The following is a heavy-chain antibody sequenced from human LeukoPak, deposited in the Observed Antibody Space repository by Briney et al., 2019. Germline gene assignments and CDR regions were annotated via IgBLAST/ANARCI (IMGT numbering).Heavy chain of an antibody. CDR1: GFVFTIYT. CDR3: VKDFGRIRGTPDS. V-gene: IGHV3-64D*06. D-gene: IGHD1-26*01. Sequence: GGSLRLSCSASGFVFTIYTMYWVRQAPGKGPEYVSTISGSGNGFSIYYADSVKGRFTISRDDSMSILYLQMNGLRSEDTAVYYCVKDFGRIRGTPDSWGQGTLVTVSS. CDR2: ISGSGNGFSI. J-gene: IGHJ4*02.